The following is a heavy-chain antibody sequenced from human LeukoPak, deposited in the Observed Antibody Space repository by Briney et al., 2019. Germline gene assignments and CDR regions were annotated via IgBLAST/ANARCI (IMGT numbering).Heavy chain of an antibody. J-gene: IGHJ4*02. D-gene: IGHD4-23*01. CDR3: ARGLRWYVIDF. CDR1: GFTVSSSY. V-gene: IGHV3-53*01. Sequence: GGSLRLSCAASGFTVSSSYMSWVRQAPGKGLEWVSVIYSGGSTYYADSAKGRFTISRDNSKNTLYLQMNSLRAEDTAVYYCARGLRWYVIDFWGQGTLVTVSS. CDR2: IYSGGST.